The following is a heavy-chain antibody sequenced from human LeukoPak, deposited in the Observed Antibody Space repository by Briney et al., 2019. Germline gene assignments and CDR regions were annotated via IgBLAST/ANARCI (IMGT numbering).Heavy chain of an antibody. CDR1: GFTFSDYY. J-gene: IGHJ3*02. V-gene: IGHV3-11*04. CDR2: ISSSGSTI. CDR3: AKVSLNMVNDAFDI. D-gene: IGHD4/OR15-4a*01. Sequence: KPGGSPRLSCAASGFTFSDYYMSWIRQAPGKGLEWVSYISSSGSTIYYADSVKGRFTISRDNAKNSLYLQMNSLRAEDTAMYYCAKVSLNMVNDAFDIWGQGTMVSVSS.